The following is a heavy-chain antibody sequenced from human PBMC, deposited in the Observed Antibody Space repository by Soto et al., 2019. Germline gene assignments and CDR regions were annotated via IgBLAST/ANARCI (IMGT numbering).Heavy chain of an antibody. Sequence: QVQLVESGGGVVQPGRSLRLSCAASGFTFSSYAMHWVRQAPGTGLEGVAVISYEVSNKYYADSVKGQFTISSDNSKNTLYLQLNGLRAEDTAVYYGARDTMVRGYTTPHFDYWGQGPLVTVSS. CDR2: ISYEVSNK. J-gene: IGHJ4*02. D-gene: IGHD3-10*01. CDR1: GFTFSSYA. CDR3: ARDTMVRGYTTPHFDY. V-gene: IGHV3-30-3*01.